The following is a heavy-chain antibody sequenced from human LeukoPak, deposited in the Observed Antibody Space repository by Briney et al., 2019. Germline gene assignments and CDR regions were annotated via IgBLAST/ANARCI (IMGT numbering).Heavy chain of an antibody. CDR2: MTGSGGTT. Sequence: GGSLRLSCAASGFTFSSYGMSWVRQAPGKGPQGVSAMTGSGGTTYYADSVKGRFTISRDNSKNTLYLQMNSLRAEDTAVYYCAKIQGYFDYWGQGNLVTVSS. J-gene: IGHJ4*02. CDR1: GFTFSSYG. V-gene: IGHV3-23*01. CDR3: AKIQGYFDY.